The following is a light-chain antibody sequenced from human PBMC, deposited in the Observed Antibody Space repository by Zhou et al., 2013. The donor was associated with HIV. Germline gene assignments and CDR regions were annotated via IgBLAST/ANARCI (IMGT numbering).Light chain of an antibody. CDR1: QSISSY. V-gene: IGKV1-13*02. J-gene: IGKJ4*01. Sequence: IQMTQSPSSLSASVGDRVTITCRASQSISSYLNWYQQKPGKAPKLLIYDASTLESGVPSRFSGSGSGAHFTLTISSLQPEDFATYYCQQFTSYPQTFGGGTKVEIK. CDR2: DAS. CDR3: QQFTSYPQT.